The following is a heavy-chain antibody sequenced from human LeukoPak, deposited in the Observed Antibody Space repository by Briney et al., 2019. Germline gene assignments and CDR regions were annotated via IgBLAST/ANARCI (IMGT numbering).Heavy chain of an antibody. CDR3: AGRGHRYPRD. V-gene: IGHV4-39*01. Sequence: PSETLSLTCTVSDGSITSDSYSRGWIRQPPGKGLQWIVTLTYAGTNYYNPSLKSRVTMPVDTSKNQFSLKLSSVTATDTAVYYCAGRGHRYPRDWGQGILVTISS. CDR1: DGSITSDSYS. CDR2: LTYAGTN. D-gene: IGHD2-2*02. J-gene: IGHJ1*01.